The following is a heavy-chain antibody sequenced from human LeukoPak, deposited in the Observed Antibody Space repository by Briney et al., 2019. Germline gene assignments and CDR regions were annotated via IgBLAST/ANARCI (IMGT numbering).Heavy chain of an antibody. J-gene: IGHJ4*02. CDR1: GYTFTSYG. CDR3: ARDFSYYYDSSGYLLDY. V-gene: IGHV1-69*13. CDR2: IIPIFGTA. Sequence: SVKVSCKASGYTFTSYGISWVRQAPGQGLEWMGWIIPIFGTANYAQKFQGRVTITADESTSTAYMELSSLRSEDTAVYYCARDFSYYYDSSGYLLDYWGQGTLVTVSS. D-gene: IGHD3-22*01.